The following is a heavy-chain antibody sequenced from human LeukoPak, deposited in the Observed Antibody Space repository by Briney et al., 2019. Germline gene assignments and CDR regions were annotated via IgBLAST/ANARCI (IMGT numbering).Heavy chain of an antibody. CDR1: GFSFTAYW. CDR3: ARGDAYSFDH. Sequence: GGSLRLSCAASGFSFTAYWIHWVRQAPGKGLVWVSRSTTDDSTTTYADSVKGRFTFSRDNAKNTLYLQMNSLSADDTAVYYCARGDAYSFDHWGQGALVTVSS. CDR2: STTDDSTT. D-gene: IGHD3-16*01. V-gene: IGHV3-74*01. J-gene: IGHJ4*02.